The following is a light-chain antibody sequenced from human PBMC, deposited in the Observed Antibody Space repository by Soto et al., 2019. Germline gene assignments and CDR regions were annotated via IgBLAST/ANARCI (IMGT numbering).Light chain of an antibody. CDR1: QSIGTN. J-gene: IGKJ2*01. V-gene: IGKV3-15*01. Sequence: RVMTQSPATLSVSPGERATLSCRASQSIGTNLAWYQQQPGQAPRLLIYGASIRATGVPARFSGSGSGTDFTLTISGLQYEDFAIYYCQQYNNWPSPYTFGQGTKLEIK. CDR2: GAS. CDR3: QQYNNWPSPYT.